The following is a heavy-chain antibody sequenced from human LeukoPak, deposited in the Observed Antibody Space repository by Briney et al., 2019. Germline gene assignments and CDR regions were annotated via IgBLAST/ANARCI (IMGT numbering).Heavy chain of an antibody. V-gene: IGHV3-33*06. CDR2: IWYDGSNK. J-gene: IGHJ4*02. CDR3: AEEVLLWFGAPGPNHLDY. D-gene: IGHD3-10*01. Sequence: VGSLRLSCAASGFTFSSYGMHWVRQAPGKGLEWVAVIWYDGSNKYYADSVKGRFTISRDNSKNTLYLQMNSLRAEDTAVYYCAEEVLLWFGAPGPNHLDYWGQGTLVTVSS. CDR1: GFTFSSYG.